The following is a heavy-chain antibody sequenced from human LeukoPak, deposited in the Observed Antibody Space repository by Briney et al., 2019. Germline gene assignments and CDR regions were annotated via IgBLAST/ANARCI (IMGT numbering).Heavy chain of an antibody. J-gene: IGHJ4*02. V-gene: IGHV5-51*01. D-gene: IGHD3-10*01. CDR2: IYPGDSDT. CDR3: ARLDGRFGEFGLPDY. Sequence: GESLKISCKGSGYSFTSYWIGWVRQMPGKGLEWMGIIYPGDSDTRYSPSFQGQVTISADKSISTAYLQWSSLKASDTAMYYCARLDGRFGEFGLPDYWGQGTLVTVSS. CDR1: GYSFTSYW.